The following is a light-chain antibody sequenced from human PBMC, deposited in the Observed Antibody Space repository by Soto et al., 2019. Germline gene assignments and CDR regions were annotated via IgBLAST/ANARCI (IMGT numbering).Light chain of an antibody. CDR2: KAS. Sequence: DIQMTQSPSTLSGSVGDRVTITCRASQTISSWLAWYQQKPGKAPKLLIYKASTLKSGVPSRFSGSGSGTESNLTISSLQPDDFATYYCQHYNSYSEAFGQGTKVDIK. V-gene: IGKV1-5*03. CDR1: QTISSW. J-gene: IGKJ1*01. CDR3: QHYNSYSEA.